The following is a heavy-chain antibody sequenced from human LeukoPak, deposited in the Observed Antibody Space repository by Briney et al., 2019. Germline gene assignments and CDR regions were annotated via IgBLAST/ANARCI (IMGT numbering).Heavy chain of an antibody. CDR3: ARGIDYYGSGSHYYFDY. J-gene: IGHJ4*02. CDR1: GYSISSGYY. CDR2: IYHSGST. Sequence: PSETLSLTCTVSGYSISSGYYWGWIRQPPGKGLEWIGSIYHSGSTYYNPSLKSRVTISVDTSKNQFSLKLSSVTAADTAVYYCARGIDYYGSGSHYYFDYWGQGTLVTVSS. V-gene: IGHV4-38-2*02. D-gene: IGHD3-10*01.